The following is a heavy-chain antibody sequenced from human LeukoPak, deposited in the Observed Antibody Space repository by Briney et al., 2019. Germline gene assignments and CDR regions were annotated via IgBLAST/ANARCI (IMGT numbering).Heavy chain of an antibody. CDR3: ANLWFGELAFEL. Sequence: GGSLRLSCAASGFTVSSNYMSWVRQAPGKGLEWVSVIYSGGSTYYADSVKGRFTISRDNSKNTLYLQMNSLRAEDTAVYYCANLWFGELAFELWGQGALLTVSS. J-gene: IGHJ4*02. V-gene: IGHV3-66*01. CDR1: GFTVSSNY. D-gene: IGHD3-10*01. CDR2: IYSGGST.